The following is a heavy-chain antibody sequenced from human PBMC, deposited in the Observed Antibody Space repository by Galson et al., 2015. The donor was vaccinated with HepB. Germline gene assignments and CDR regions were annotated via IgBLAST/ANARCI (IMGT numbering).Heavy chain of an antibody. Sequence: SVKVSCKASGYTFATYGIGWVRQAPGQGLEWMGWISDYNGNTNYAQKVQGRVTMTTDTSTSTAYMELRSLRPDDTAVYYCARARWSFYFDYWGQGTLVTVSS. CDR2: ISDYNGNT. CDR3: ARARWSFYFDY. V-gene: IGHV1-18*01. D-gene: IGHD4-23*01. J-gene: IGHJ4*02. CDR1: GYTFATYG.